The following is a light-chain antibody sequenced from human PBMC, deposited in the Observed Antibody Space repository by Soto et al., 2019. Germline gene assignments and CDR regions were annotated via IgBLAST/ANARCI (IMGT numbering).Light chain of an antibody. J-gene: IGKJ2*01. V-gene: IGKV1-9*01. CDR1: QGIINY. Sequence: IQLTQSPSSLSASMGDRVTITCRASQGIINYLAWYQQKPGKAPKLLIYGASTLQGGVPSRFSGSGSGTDFTLTISRLETEDFAVYYCHQHGSVPYTFGQGTRLEI. CDR3: HQHGSVPYT. CDR2: GAS.